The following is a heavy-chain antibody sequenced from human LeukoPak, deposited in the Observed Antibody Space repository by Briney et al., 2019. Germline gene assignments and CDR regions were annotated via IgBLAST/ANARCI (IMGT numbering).Heavy chain of an antibody. Sequence: GGSLRLSCAASGFTVSSNYMSWVRQAPGKGLEWASVIYSGGSTYYADSVKGRFTISRDNSKNTLYLQMNSLRAEDTAVYYCARDAPPRYGDERDAFDIWGQGTMVTVSS. CDR2: IYSGGST. V-gene: IGHV3-66*01. D-gene: IGHD4-17*01. CDR1: GFTVSSNY. CDR3: ARDAPPRYGDERDAFDI. J-gene: IGHJ3*02.